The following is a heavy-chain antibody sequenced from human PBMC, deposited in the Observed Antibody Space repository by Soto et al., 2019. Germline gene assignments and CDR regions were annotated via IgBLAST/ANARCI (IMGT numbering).Heavy chain of an antibody. CDR3: ARPFVLSRDGFDAFDI. J-gene: IGHJ3*02. CDR2: VSGDSINT. D-gene: IGHD3-10*01. V-gene: IGHV1-18*01. CDR1: GYTFTSYG. Sequence: ASVKVSCKASGYTFTSYGISWVRQAPGQGLEWMGGVSGDSINTNYAQRFQGRVTMTTDASTTTAYMELRSLRSEDTAVYYCARPFVLSRDGFDAFDIWGQGTMVTVS.